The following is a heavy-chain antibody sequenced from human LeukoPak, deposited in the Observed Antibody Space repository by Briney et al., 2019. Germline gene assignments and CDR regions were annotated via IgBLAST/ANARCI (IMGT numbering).Heavy chain of an antibody. Sequence: ASVKVSCKASGYIFTSYGINWVRQAPGQGLEWMGWISAYNGNTNYAQNLQGRVALTTDTSTRTAYMELWSLRSDDTAVYFCARDPRGSLTSFGVVTHYFFDYWGQGTLVTVSS. CDR2: ISAYNGNT. CDR3: ARDPRGSLTSFGVVTHYFFDY. D-gene: IGHD3-3*01. CDR1: GYIFTSYG. V-gene: IGHV1-18*01. J-gene: IGHJ4*02.